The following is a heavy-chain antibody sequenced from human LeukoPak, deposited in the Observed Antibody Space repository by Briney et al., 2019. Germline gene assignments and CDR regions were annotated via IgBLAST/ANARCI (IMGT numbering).Heavy chain of an antibody. CDR3: ARDGDIGDGYNSEYFQH. V-gene: IGHV1-18*01. J-gene: IGHJ1*01. Sequence: WASVKVSCKASGYTFTSYGISWVRQAPGQGLEWMGWISAYNGNTNYAQKLQGRVTMTTDTSTSTAYMELRSLRSDDTAVYYCARDGDIGDGYNSEYFQHWGQGTLVTVSS. CDR2: ISAYNGNT. CDR1: GYTFTSYG. D-gene: IGHD5-24*01.